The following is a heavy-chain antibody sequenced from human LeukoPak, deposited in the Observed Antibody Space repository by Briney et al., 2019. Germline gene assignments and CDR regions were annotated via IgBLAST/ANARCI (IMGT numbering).Heavy chain of an antibody. CDR2: ISAYNGNT. V-gene: IGHV1-18*01. J-gene: IGHJ4*02. D-gene: IGHD2-15*01. CDR1: GYTFTSYG. Sequence: GASVKVSCKASGYTFTSYGISWVRQAPGQGLEWMGWISAYNGNTNYAQKLQGRVTMTTDTSTSTAYMELRSLRSDDTAVYYCARVGARYCSGGTCYLYYFDYWGQGTLVTVSS. CDR3: ARVGARYCSGGTCYLYYFDY.